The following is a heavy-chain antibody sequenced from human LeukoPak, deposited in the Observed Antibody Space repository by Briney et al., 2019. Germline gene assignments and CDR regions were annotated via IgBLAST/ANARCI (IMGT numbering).Heavy chain of an antibody. D-gene: IGHD3-22*01. V-gene: IGHV4-34*01. CDR1: GGSFSGYY. Sequence: MPSETLSLTCAVYGGSFSGYYWSWIRQPPGKGLEWIGEINHSGSTNYNPPLKSRVTISVDTSNNQFSLKLSSVTAADTAVYYCSRGLLYYDSGGYYGYFDYWGQGTLVTVSS. CDR2: INHSGST. CDR3: SRGLLYYDSGGYYGYFDY. J-gene: IGHJ4*02.